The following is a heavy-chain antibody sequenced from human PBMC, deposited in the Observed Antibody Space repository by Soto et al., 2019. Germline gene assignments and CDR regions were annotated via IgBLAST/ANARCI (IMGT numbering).Heavy chain of an antibody. CDR3: ARESGGATATLDYYYFYRDV. J-gene: IGHJ6*03. CDR2: ISAYNGNT. V-gene: IGHV1-18*01. CDR1: GYTFTSYG. Sequence: VASVKVSCKASGYTFTSYGISWVRQAPGQGLEWMGWISAYNGNTNYAQKLQGRVTMTTDTSTSTAYMELSSLRSDDTAVYYCARESGGATATLDYYYFYRDVWGKGTTVTGSS. D-gene: IGHD5-12*01.